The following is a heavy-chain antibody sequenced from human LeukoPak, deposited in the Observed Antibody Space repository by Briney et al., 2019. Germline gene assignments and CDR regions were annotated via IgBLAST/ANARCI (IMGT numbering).Heavy chain of an antibody. Sequence: GGSLRLSCAASGFTFSSYNMNWVRQAPGKGLEWVSSISSSSSYIYYADSVKGRFTISRDNTKNSLYLQMNSPRADDTAVYYCARGPYSSSWYRWFDPWGQGTLVTVSS. CDR3: ARGPYSSSWYRWFDP. CDR1: GFTFSSYN. J-gene: IGHJ5*02. D-gene: IGHD6-13*01. V-gene: IGHV3-21*01. CDR2: ISSSSSYI.